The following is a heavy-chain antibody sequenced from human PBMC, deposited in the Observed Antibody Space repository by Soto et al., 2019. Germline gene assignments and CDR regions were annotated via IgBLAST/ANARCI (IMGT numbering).Heavy chain of an antibody. Sequence: SQTLSLICAISGDSVSSNSAAWNWIRQSPSRGLEWLGRTYYRSKGYNDYAVSVKSRITSNPDTSKNQFSLQLNSVTPEDTAVYYCARDMEYSGPGNIKYSSSSGGMDVGGQGITVNVSS. V-gene: IGHV6-1*01. CDR3: ARDMEYSGPGNIKYSSSSGGMDV. D-gene: IGHD6-6*01. CDR2: TYYRSKGYN. CDR1: GDSVSSNSAA. J-gene: IGHJ6*02.